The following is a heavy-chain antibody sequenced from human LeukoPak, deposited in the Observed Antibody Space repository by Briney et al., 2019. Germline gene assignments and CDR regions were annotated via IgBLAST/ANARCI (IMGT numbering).Heavy chain of an antibody. V-gene: IGHV4-4*07. CDR1: GGSISGYY. CDR2: IYTSGST. J-gene: IGHJ5*02. CDR3: AREGAANWFDP. Sequence: SETLSLTCTVSGGSISGYYWTWVRQAAGKGLEYIGRIYTSGSTNYNPSLEGRVTISVDTSKNQFSLKLTSVTAADTAVYYCAREGAANWFDPWGRGTLVTVSS. D-gene: IGHD2-15*01.